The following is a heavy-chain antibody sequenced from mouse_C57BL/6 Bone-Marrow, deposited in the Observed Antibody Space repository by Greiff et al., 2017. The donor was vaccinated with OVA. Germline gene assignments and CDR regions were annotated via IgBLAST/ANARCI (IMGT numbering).Heavy chain of an antibody. D-gene: IGHD2-4*01. CDR1: GFTFSSYG. V-gene: IGHV5-6*01. CDR3: ARHGDYAGFAY. Sequence: EVHLVESGGDLVKPGGSLKLSCAASGFTFSSYGMSWVRQTPDKRLEWVATISSGGSYTYYPDSVKGRFTISRDNAKNTLYLQMSSLKSEDTAMYYCARHGDYAGFAYWGQGTLVTVSA. J-gene: IGHJ3*01. CDR2: ISSGGSYT.